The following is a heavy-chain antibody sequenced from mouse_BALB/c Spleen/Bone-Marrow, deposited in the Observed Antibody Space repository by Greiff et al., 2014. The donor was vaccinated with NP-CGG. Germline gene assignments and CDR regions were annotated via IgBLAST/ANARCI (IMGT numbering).Heavy chain of an antibody. CDR3: ARRGNFPGWFAY. D-gene: IGHD2-1*01. J-gene: IGHJ3*01. Sequence: EVQLQQSGPELVKPGASVKIPCKASGYTFTDYNMDWVKQSHGKSLEWIGDINPNNGGTIYNQKFKGKATLTVDKSSSTAYMELRSLTSEDTAVYYGARRGNFPGWFAYWGQGTLVAVSA. CDR2: INPNNGGT. V-gene: IGHV1-18*01. CDR1: GYTFTDYN.